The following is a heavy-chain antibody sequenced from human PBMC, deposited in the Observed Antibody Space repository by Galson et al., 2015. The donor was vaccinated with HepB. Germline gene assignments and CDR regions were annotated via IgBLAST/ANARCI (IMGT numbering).Heavy chain of an antibody. CDR3: TTDATLLRFSRRGGDY. J-gene: IGHJ4*02. D-gene: IGHD3-10*01. CDR2: IKSKTDGGTT. CDR1: GFTFSNAW. V-gene: IGHV3-15*01. Sequence: SLRLSCAASGFTFSNAWMSWVRQAPGKGLEWVGSIKSKTDGGTTDYAAPVKGRFTISRDDSKNTLYLQMNSLKTEDTAVYYCTTDATLLRFSRRGGDYWGQGTLVTVSS.